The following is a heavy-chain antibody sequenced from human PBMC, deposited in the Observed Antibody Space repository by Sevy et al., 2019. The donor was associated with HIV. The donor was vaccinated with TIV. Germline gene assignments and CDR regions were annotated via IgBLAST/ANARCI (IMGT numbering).Heavy chain of an antibody. Sequence: GGSLRLSSAASGFTFSSYAMHWVRQAPGKGLEWVALISFGGSSKEYTDSLKGRFTISRDNSKNTLYLQMNSLRAEDSGVYYCAKDRWGSGDFRGYFDHWGQGTLVTVSS. J-gene: IGHJ4*02. CDR3: AKDRWGSGDFRGYFDH. V-gene: IGHV3-30*18. D-gene: IGHD4-17*01. CDR1: GFTFSSYA. CDR2: ISFGGSSK.